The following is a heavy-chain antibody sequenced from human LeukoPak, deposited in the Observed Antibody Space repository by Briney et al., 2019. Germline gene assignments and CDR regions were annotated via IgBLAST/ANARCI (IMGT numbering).Heavy chain of an antibody. J-gene: IGHJ3*02. Sequence: GGSLRLSCAASGFTFSSYSMNWVRQAPGKGLEWVSSISSSSSYIYYADSVKGRFTISRDNAKNSLYLQMNSLRAEDTAVYYCARENVGGDAFDIGGQGTMVTVSP. CDR3: ARENVGGDAFDI. CDR2: ISSSSSYI. CDR1: GFTFSSYS. D-gene: IGHD3-16*01. V-gene: IGHV3-21*01.